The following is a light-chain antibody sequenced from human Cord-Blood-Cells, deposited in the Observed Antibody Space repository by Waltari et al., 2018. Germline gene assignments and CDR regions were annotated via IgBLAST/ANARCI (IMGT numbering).Light chain of an antibody. CDR1: QGISSY. J-gene: IGKJ5*01. V-gene: IGKV1-8*01. Sequence: AIRMTQSPSSFSASTGGSVTITCRASQGISSYLAWYQQKPGKAPKLLIYAASTLQSGVPSRFSGSGSGTDFTLTISCLQSEDFATYYCQQYYSYPITFGQGTRLEIK. CDR2: AAS. CDR3: QQYYSYPIT.